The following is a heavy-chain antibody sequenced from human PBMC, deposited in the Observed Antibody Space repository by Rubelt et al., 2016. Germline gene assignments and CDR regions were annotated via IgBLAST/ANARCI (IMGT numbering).Heavy chain of an antibody. Sequence: QVQLVQSGAEVKKPGSSVKVSCKASGGTFSSYAISWVRQAPGQGLEWMGGIISIFGTANYAQRFQGRVTMTEDTSTDTAYMELSSLRSEDTAVYYCATGQYSSGCDYWGQGTLVTVSS. CDR1: GGTFSSYA. CDR3: ATGQYSSGCDY. D-gene: IGHD6-19*01. CDR2: IISIFGTA. J-gene: IGHJ4*02. V-gene: IGHV1-69*06.